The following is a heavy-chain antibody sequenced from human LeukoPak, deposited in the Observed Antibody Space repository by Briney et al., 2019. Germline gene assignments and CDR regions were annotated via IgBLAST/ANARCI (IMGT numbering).Heavy chain of an antibody. CDR3: AREHMVRGVIT. J-gene: IGHJ5*02. D-gene: IGHD3-10*01. Sequence: SETLSLTCTVSGGSISSGDYYWSWIRQPPGKGLEWIGYTYYSGSTYYNPSLKSRVTISVDTSKNQFSLKLSSVTAADTAVYYCAREHMVRGVITWGQGTLVTVSS. CDR2: TYYSGST. V-gene: IGHV4-30-4*01. CDR1: GGSISSGDYY.